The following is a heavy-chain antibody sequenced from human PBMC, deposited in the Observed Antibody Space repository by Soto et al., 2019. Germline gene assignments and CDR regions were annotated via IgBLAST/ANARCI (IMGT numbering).Heavy chain of an antibody. CDR2: ISGSGGST. CDR1: GCTFSRYA. J-gene: IGHJ4*02. CDR3: AKDPFPTDDSSGYYY. D-gene: IGHD3-22*01. Sequence: GSLRLSGAASGCTFSRYAMSWVRQAPGKGLEWVSAISGSGGSTYCADSVKGRFTISRDNSKNTLYLQMNSLRAEDTAVYYCAKDPFPTDDSSGYYYFGQGTLVTVSS. V-gene: IGHV3-23*01.